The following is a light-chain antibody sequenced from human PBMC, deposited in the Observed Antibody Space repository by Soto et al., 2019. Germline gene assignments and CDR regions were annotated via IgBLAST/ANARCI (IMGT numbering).Light chain of an antibody. V-gene: IGKV1-5*03. CDR2: KAS. J-gene: IGKJ1*01. Sequence: IQMTPSPTTLSASVGDRVTITCRASQSISSWLAWYQQKPGKAPKLLIYKASSLESGVPSRFSGSGSGTEFTLTICSLQPDDFATYYCQQYNSYWTFGQGTKVDIK. CDR1: QSISSW. CDR3: QQYNSYWT.